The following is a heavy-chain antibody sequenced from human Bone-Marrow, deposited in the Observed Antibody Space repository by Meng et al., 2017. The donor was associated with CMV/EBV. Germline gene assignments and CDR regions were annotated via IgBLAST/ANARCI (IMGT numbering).Heavy chain of an antibody. V-gene: IGHV3-30*02. Sequence: GESLKIFCAASGFTFSSYGMHWVRQAPGKGLEWVAFIRYDGSNKYYADSVKGRFTISRDNSKNTLYLQMNSMRAEDTAVYYCAKDVHYDFWSGDYPHYYYYGMDVWGQGTTVTGS. J-gene: IGHJ6*02. CDR3: AKDVHYDFWSGDYPHYYYYGMDV. CDR2: IRYDGSNK. D-gene: IGHD3-3*01. CDR1: GFTFSSYG.